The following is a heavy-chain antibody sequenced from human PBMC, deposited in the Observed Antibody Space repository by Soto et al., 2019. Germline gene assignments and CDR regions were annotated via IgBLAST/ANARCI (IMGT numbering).Heavy chain of an antibody. J-gene: IGHJ6*02. V-gene: IGHV4-34*01. CDR1: GGSFSGYY. D-gene: IGHD4-17*01. Sequence: PSETLSLTCAVYGGSFSGYYWSWIRQPPGKGLEWIGEINHSGSTNYNPSLKSRVTISVDTSKNQFSLKLSSVTAADTAVYYCARGRHTTLRYYYYYYGMDVWAQGTTDTGSS. CDR3: ARGRHTTLRYYYYYYGMDV. CDR2: INHSGST.